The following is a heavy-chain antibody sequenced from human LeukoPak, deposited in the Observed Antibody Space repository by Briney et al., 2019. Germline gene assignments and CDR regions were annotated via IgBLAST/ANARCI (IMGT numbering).Heavy chain of an antibody. J-gene: IGHJ5*02. CDR3: AHAYYDFWSGYRQVNWFDP. CDR1: GFSLSTSGVG. D-gene: IGHD3-3*01. V-gene: IGHV2-5*01. CDR2: IYWNDDK. Sequence: SGPTLVKPTQTLTLTCTFSGFSLSTSGVGVGWIRQPPGKALEWLALIYWNDDKRYSPSLKSRLTITKDTSKNQVVLTKTNMDPVDIATYYCAHAYYDFWSGYRQVNWFDPWGQGTLVTVSS.